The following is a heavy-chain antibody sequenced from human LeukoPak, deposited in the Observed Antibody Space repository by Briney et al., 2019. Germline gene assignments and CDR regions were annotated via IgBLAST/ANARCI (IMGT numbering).Heavy chain of an antibody. CDR1: GFAFSNFW. CDR3: VVDRRFKTFDY. J-gene: IGHJ4*02. Sequence: GGSLRLSCAASGFAFSNFWIYWVRQAPGKGLEWAASIKSDGSEDCYMDSVKGRFTISRDNANNSLYLQMNNLTAEDTAVYYCVVDRRFKTFDYWGQGTLVTVSS. V-gene: IGHV3-7*01. CDR2: IKSDGSED. D-gene: IGHD3-10*01.